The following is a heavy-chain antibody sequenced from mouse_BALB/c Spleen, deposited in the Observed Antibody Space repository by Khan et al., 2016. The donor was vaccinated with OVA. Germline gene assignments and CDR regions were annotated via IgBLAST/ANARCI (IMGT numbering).Heavy chain of an antibody. CDR3: ARRNYYGSTSGIDY. J-gene: IGHJ3*01. D-gene: IGHD1-1*01. CDR1: GYTFSSYW. CDR2: ILPGSNSS. V-gene: IGHV1-9*01. Sequence: VQLQESGAELMKPGASVKISCKATGYTFSSYWIEWVKQRPGHGLEWIGEILPGSNSSNYNERFKGKVTITADTSSNTAYMQLSSLTSEDSAIYDGARRNYYGSTSGIDYWGQGTLVTVSA.